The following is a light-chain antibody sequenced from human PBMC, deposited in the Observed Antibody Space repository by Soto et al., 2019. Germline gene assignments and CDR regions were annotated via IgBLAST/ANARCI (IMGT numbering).Light chain of an antibody. Sequence: QSALTQPASVSGSPGQSITISCTGTRSDIGAYNFVSWYQQHPGEVPKLILYDVNVRPSGVSNRFSGSKSGNTAYLTISGLQADDEADYYCTAWTTSTTMIFGGGTKLTVL. CDR3: TAWTTSTTMI. CDR2: DVN. CDR1: RSDIGAYNF. J-gene: IGLJ2*01. V-gene: IGLV2-14*03.